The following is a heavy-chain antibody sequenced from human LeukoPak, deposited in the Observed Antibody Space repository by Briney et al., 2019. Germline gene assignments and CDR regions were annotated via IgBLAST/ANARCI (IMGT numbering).Heavy chain of an antibody. V-gene: IGHV1-69*13. CDR3: ARGHCSSTSCYADYYGMDV. J-gene: IGHJ6*04. CDR1: GGTFSSYA. Sequence: SVKVSCKASGGTFSSYAISWVRQAPGQGREWMGGIIPIFGTANYAQKFLGRVTITADESTSTAYMELSSLRSEDTAVYYCARGHCSSTSCYADYYGMDVWGKGTTVTVSS. D-gene: IGHD2-2*01. CDR2: IIPIFGTA.